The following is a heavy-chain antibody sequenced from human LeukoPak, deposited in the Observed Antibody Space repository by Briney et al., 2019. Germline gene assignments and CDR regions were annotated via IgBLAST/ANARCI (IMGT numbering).Heavy chain of an antibody. Sequence: ASVKVSCKASGYTFTSYDINWVRQATGQGLEWMGWMNPNSGNTGYAQKFQGRVTMTRNTSISTAYMELSSLRSEDTAVYYCARCIGSSYYYYYYGMDVWGQGTTDTVSS. CDR1: GYTFTSYD. CDR3: ARCIGSSYYYYYYGMDV. CDR2: MNPNSGNT. D-gene: IGHD6-13*01. V-gene: IGHV1-8*01. J-gene: IGHJ6*02.